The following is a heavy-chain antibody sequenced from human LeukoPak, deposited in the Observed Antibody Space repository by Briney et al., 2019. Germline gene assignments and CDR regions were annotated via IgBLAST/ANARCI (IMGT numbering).Heavy chain of an antibody. V-gene: IGHV1-8*02. Sequence: ASVKVSCKASGYTFTGYYMHWVRQATGQGLEWMGWMNPNSGNTGYAQKFQGRVTMTRNTSISTAYMELSSLRSEDTAVYYCARVWSNSFSSTNWFDPWGQGTLVTVSS. J-gene: IGHJ5*02. CDR3: ARVWSNSFSSTNWFDP. CDR1: GYTFTGYY. CDR2: MNPNSGNT. D-gene: IGHD3-3*01.